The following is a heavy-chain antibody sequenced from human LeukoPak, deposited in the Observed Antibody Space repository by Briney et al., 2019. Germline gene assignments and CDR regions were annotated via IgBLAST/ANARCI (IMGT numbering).Heavy chain of an antibody. V-gene: IGHV1-69*13. CDR2: IIPIFGTA. J-gene: IGHJ4*02. Sequence: SAKVSCKASGGTFSSYAISWVRQAPGQGLEWMGGIIPIFGTANYAQKFQGRVTITADESTSTAYMELSSLRSEDTAVYYCARTGVGGVIVGYFDYWGQGTLVTVSS. CDR1: GGTFSSYA. D-gene: IGHD3-16*02. CDR3: ARTGVGGVIVGYFDY.